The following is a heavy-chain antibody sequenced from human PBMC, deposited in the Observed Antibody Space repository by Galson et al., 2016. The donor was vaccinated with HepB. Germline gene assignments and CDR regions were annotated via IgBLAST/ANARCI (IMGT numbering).Heavy chain of an antibody. CDR1: GYSFSNYW. J-gene: IGHJ4*02. CDR2: IDPSDSET. D-gene: IGHD3-10*01. V-gene: IGHV5-10-1*01. Sequence: QSGAEVKKPGESLRISCKAFGYSFSNYWISWVRQMPGKGLEWMGRIDPSDSETNYSPSFQGHVTISADKSISTAYLHWSSLTASDTAMYHCVVMHYYASGSFYYWGQGTLVTVPS. CDR3: VVMHYYASGSFYY.